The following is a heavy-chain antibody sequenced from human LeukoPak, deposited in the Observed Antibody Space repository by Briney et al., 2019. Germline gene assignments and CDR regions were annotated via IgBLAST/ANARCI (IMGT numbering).Heavy chain of an antibody. Sequence: GGSLRLSCAASGFTFSSYSMNWVRQAPGKGLEWVSSISSSSSYIYYADSVKGRFTISRDNAKNSLYLQMNSLRAEDMAVYYCARDYYDILTGYLTGNDYWGQGTLVTVSS. D-gene: IGHD3-9*01. CDR1: GFTFSSYS. V-gene: IGHV3-21*01. CDR2: ISSSSSYI. CDR3: ARDYYDILTGYLTGNDY. J-gene: IGHJ4*02.